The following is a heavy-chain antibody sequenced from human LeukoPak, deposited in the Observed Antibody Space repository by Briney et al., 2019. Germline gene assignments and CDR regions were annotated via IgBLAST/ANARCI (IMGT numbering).Heavy chain of an antibody. CDR3: ARHESIVVVSTARAFDY. CDR1: GGSISSTSHY. J-gene: IGHJ4*02. CDR2: IYYRGDT. V-gene: IGHV4-39*01. D-gene: IGHD2-2*01. Sequence: SEILSLTCTVAGGSISSTSHYWGWIRQPPGKGLEYIGVIYYRGDTAYNPSLKSRVTVTVDMSKNQFSLKLCSVTAADTAVYYCARHESIVVVSTARAFDYWGQGRLVTVSS.